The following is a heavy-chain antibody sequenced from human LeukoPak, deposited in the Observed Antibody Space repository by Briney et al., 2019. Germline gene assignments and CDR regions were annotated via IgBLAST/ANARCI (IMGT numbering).Heavy chain of an antibody. J-gene: IGHJ5*02. CDR3: ARTQVVVAATWNSEFDP. D-gene: IGHD2-15*01. Sequence: PSETLSLTCAVYGGSFSGYYWSWIRQPPGKGLEWIGEINHSGSTNYNPSLKSRVTISVDTSKNQLSLKLSSVTAADTAVYYCARTQVVVAATWNSEFDPWGQGTLVTVSS. CDR1: GGSFSGYY. CDR2: INHSGST. V-gene: IGHV4-34*01.